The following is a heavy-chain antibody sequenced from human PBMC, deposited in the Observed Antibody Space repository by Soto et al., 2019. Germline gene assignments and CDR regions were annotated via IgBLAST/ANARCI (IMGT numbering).Heavy chain of an antibody. Sequence: KPSATLSLTCTVSGGSISSYYWSWIRQPPGKGLEWIGYIYYSGSTNYNPSLKSRVTISVDTSKNQFSLKLSSVTAADTAVYYCARGDILTGYSHWGQGTLVTVSS. V-gene: IGHV4-59*12. CDR3: ARGDILTGYSH. J-gene: IGHJ4*02. D-gene: IGHD3-9*01. CDR2: IYYSGST. CDR1: GGSISSYY.